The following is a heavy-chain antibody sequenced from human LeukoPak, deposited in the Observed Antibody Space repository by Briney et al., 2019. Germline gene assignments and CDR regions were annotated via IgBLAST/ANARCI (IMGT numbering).Heavy chain of an antibody. D-gene: IGHD1-14*01. Sequence: SETLSLTCTVSGASISDSSYHWGWIRQPPGKGLEWFGSFYPSGNTYYNPSLKSRVTISVDTSKNQFSLRLTSVTAADTAVCHCARHSVASNRAFDSWGQGTLVTVSS. CDR2: FYPSGNT. CDR1: GASISDSSYH. J-gene: IGHJ4*02. V-gene: IGHV4-39*01. CDR3: ARHSVASNRAFDS.